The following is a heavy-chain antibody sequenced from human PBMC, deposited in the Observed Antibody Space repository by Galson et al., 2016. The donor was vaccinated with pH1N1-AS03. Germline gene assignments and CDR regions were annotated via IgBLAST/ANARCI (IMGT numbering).Heavy chain of an antibody. V-gene: IGHV3-15*01. CDR3: TTVLYDSSVGR. Sequence: SLRLSCAGSGFTLSNAWMSWVRQAPGKGLQWLGRIRSKTDGGTTDYAEPVKGRFTISRDDSKNASWLQMVSLKTEDTGVYYCTTVLYDSSVGRWGQGTLVTVSS. J-gene: IGHJ4*02. CDR2: IRSKTDGGTT. D-gene: IGHD3-22*01. CDR1: GFTLSNAW.